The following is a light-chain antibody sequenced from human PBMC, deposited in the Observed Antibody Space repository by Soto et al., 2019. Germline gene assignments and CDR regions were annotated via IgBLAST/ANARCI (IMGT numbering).Light chain of an antibody. Sequence: EIVMTQSPATLSVSAGERVTLSCRASQNVRRNLAWYQQRPGQAPSLLISGASMRASGVPVRFIGSGSGTDFTLTITRLEPEDFAVYYCQQYGGSPITFGLGTRLEIK. J-gene: IGKJ5*01. V-gene: IGKV3D-15*01. CDR1: QNVRRN. CDR3: QQYGGSPIT. CDR2: GAS.